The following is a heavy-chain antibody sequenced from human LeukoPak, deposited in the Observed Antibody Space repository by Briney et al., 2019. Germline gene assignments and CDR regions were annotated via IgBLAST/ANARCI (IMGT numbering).Heavy chain of an antibody. CDR3: ARDNYGADY. J-gene: IGHJ4*02. Sequence: AGRSLRLSCAASGFTFSTYGMHWVRQAPGKGLEWVAVMWYDGSNKYYADSVKGRFTISRDDSTNTLCLQMNSLRAEDTAVYYCARDNYGADYWGQGTLVTVSS. CDR1: GFTFSTYG. V-gene: IGHV3-33*01. D-gene: IGHD4-11*01. CDR2: MWYDGSNK.